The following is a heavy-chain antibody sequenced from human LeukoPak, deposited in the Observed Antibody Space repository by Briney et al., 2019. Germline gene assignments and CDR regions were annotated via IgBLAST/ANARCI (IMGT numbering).Heavy chain of an antibody. D-gene: IGHD2-15*01. CDR3: AREYSTGFDP. J-gene: IGHJ5*02. Sequence: GESLKISCAASGFTFSRYWMHWVRQGPGKGLVWVSRINSDGSSTSYADSVKGRFTISRDNAKNTLYLQMNSLRAEDTAVYYCAREYSTGFDPWGKGTLVTVSS. CDR1: GFTFSRYW. V-gene: IGHV3-74*01. CDR2: INSDGSST.